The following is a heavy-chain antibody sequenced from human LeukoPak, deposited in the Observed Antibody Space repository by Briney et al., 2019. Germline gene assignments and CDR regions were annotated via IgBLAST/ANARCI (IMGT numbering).Heavy chain of an antibody. D-gene: IGHD3-3*01. CDR2: ISSNGGST. J-gene: IGHJ4*02. CDR3: ARGSIFGVVIAARIDY. CDR1: GFTFSSYA. V-gene: IGHV3-64*01. Sequence: QPGGSLRLSCAASGFTFSSYAMHWVRQAPGKGLEYVSAISSNGGSTYYANSVKGRFTISRDNSKNTLYLQMGSLRAEDMAVYYCARGSIFGVVIAARIDYWGQGTLVTVPS.